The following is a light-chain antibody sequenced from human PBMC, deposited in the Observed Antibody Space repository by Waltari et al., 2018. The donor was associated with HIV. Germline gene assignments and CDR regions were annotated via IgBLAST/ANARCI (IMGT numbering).Light chain of an antibody. CDR2: RNN. Sequence: QSVLTQPPSASGTPGQRVTIRCSGSSFNIGSNFVYWYQQLPGAAPQLLIYRNNRRPSGVPDRFSGSKSGTSASLAISGLRSEDEADYYCAAWDDSLSGFYVVGTGTKVTVL. V-gene: IGLV1-47*01. CDR3: AAWDDSLSGFYV. J-gene: IGLJ1*01. CDR1: SFNIGSNF.